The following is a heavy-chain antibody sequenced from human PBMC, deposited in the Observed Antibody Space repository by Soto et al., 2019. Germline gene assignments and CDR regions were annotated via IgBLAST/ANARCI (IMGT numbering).Heavy chain of an antibody. V-gene: IGHV4-38-2*02. Sequence: SETLSLTCVVSGYSITSGYHWGWLRQSPGKGLELIGSVYYTGSGYYSPSLKSRVTISVDTSKNQFSLKLTPVTAADTAVYYCARDRSGGYYWFDPWGPGTLVTVSS. CDR2: VYYTGSG. D-gene: IGHD1-26*01. J-gene: IGHJ5*02. CDR1: GYSITSGYH. CDR3: ARDRSGGYYWFDP.